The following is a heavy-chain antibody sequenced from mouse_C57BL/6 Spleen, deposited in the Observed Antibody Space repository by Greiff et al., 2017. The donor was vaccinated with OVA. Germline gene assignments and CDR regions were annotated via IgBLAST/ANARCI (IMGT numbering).Heavy chain of an antibody. CDR2: IWSGGST. J-gene: IGHJ4*01. V-gene: IGHV2-4*01. CDR1: GFSLTSYG. Sequence: QVQLQQSGPGLVQPSQSLSITCTVSGFSLTSYGVHWVRQPPGKGLEWLGVIWSGGSTDYNAAFISRLSISKDNSKSQVFFKMNSLQADDTAIYYCAKMYYYAMDYWGQGTSVTVSS. CDR3: AKMYYYAMDY.